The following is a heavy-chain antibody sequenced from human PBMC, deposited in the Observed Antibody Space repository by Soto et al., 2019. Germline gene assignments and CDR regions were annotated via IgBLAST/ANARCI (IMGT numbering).Heavy chain of an antibody. V-gene: IGHV4-34*01. CDR3: ARGHSGQIAAAGMRATSHFDY. Sequence: SETLSLTCAVYGGSFSGYYWSWIRQPPGKGLEWIGEINHSGSTNYNPSLKSRVTISVDTSKNQFSLKLSSVTAADTAVYYCARGHSGQIAAAGMRATSHFDYWGQGTLVTVSS. CDR2: INHSGST. CDR1: GGSFSGYY. D-gene: IGHD6-13*01. J-gene: IGHJ4*02.